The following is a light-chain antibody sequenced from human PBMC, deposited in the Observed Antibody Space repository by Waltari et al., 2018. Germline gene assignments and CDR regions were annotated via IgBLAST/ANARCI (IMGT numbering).Light chain of an antibody. V-gene: IGLV2-14*01. CDR2: EVS. CDR3: SSFTDTSTWV. CDR1: SSDVGGYNY. Sequence: QSALTQPASVSGSPGQPITISCTGTSSDVGGYNYVSWYQLHPGKVPKLIIYEVSNRPPEVSNRLSGSKAGNTATLTISGRQAEGEADYYCSSFTDTSTWVFGGGTNVTVL. J-gene: IGLJ2*01.